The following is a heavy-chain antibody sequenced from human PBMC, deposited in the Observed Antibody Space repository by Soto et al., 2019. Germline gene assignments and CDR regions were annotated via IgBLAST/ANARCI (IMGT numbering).Heavy chain of an antibody. CDR3: ARLPVGTITSLDY. CDR2: INSDGSSI. V-gene: IGHV3-74*01. Sequence: PGGSLRLSCATSGFTFSRYWMHWVRQVPGKGLVWVSRINSDGSSISYSDSVKGRFTISRDNAKNTLYLQMNSLRVEDTAVYYCARLPVGTITSLDYWGQGTLVTVSS. CDR1: GFTFSRYW. D-gene: IGHD3-3*01. J-gene: IGHJ4*02.